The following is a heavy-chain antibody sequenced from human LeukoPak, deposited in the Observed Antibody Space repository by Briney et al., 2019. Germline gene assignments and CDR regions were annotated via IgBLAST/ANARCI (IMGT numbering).Heavy chain of an antibody. Sequence: SGGSLRLSCAASWFAFSFYAISWLRQPAEKGLEGVSTVSANSGATSYAASVRGRCTISRDNAKNTLYLEVNILRADDTAPYHCAKPIRGGLAVTADWFHPWGQETLVVVFS. CDR2: VSANSGAT. CDR3: AKPIRGGLAVTADWFHP. V-gene: IGHV3-23*01. J-gene: IGHJ5*01. D-gene: IGHD6-19*01. CDR1: WFAFSFYA.